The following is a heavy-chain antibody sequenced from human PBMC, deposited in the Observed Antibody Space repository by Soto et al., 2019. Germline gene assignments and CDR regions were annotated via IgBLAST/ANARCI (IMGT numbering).Heavy chain of an antibody. D-gene: IGHD6-19*01. CDR3: ARGGYSSGWYGY. CDR2: IYYSGST. CDR1: GGSISSYY. Sequence: QVQLQESGPGLVKPSETLSLTCTVSGGSISSYYWSWIRQPPGKGLEWIGYIYYSGSTNYNPSLKSRVTISVDTYKTQFSLKLSSVTAADTAVYYCARGGYSSGWYGYWGQGTLVTVSS. J-gene: IGHJ4*02. V-gene: IGHV4-59*01.